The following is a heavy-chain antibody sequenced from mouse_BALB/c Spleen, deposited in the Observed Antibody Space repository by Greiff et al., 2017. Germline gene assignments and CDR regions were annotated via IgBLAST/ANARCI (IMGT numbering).Heavy chain of an antibody. J-gene: IGHJ4*01. Sequence: QVQLQQSGPELVKPGASVKISCKASGYTFTSYDINWVKQRPGQGLEWIGWIYPGDGSTKYNEKFKGKATLTADTSSSTAYMQLSSLTSENSAVYFCARSGYEYGACYAMDYWGQGTSVTGAS. CDR3: ARSGYEYGACYAMDY. CDR1: GYTFTSYD. CDR2: IYPGDGST. V-gene: IGHV1S56*01. D-gene: IGHD2-4*01.